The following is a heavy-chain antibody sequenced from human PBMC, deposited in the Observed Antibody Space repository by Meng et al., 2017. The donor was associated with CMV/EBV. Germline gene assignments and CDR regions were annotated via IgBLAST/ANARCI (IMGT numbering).Heavy chain of an antibody. V-gene: IGHV1-2*02. D-gene: IGHD3-22*01. J-gene: IGHJ4*02. CDR3: ARDISGCFDY. Sequence: ASVKVSCKASGYTFTGYYMHWVRQAPGQGLEWMGWINPNSGGTNYAQKFQGRVTMTTDTSTSTAYMELRSLRSDDTAVYYCARDISGCFDYWGQGTLVTVSS. CDR2: INPNSGGT. CDR1: GYTFTGYY.